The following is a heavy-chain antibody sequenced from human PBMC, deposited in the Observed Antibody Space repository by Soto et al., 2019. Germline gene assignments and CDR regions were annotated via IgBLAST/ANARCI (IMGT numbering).Heavy chain of an antibody. D-gene: IGHD6-6*01. CDR1: GFSLSTDDVG. Sequence: SGPTLVNPTQTLTLTCTFSGFSLSTDDVGVGWIRQPPGKALDWLAVIYWDDDKRYSPSLKSRLTITKDTSKNQVLLTMTNMDPVDTATYFCARSKYSISSFDYWGQGALVTVS. V-gene: IGHV2-5*02. J-gene: IGHJ4*02. CDR2: IYWDDDK. CDR3: ARSKYSISSFDY.